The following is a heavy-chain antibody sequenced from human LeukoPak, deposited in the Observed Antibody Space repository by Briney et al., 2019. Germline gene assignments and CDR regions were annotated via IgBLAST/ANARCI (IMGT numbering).Heavy chain of an antibody. V-gene: IGHV3-48*01. J-gene: IGHJ4*02. CDR2: ISSSSSTI. D-gene: IGHD3-10*01. CDR1: GFTFSSYS. CDR3: ARDRRFGELSPDY. Sequence: GGSLRLSCAASGFTFSSYSMNWVRQAPGKGLEWVSYISSSSSTIYYADSVKGRFTISRDNAKNSLYLQMNSLRAEDTAVYYCARDRRFGELSPDYWGQGTLVTVSS.